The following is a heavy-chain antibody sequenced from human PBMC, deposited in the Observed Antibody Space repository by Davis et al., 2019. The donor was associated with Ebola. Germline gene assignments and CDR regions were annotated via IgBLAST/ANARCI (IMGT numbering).Heavy chain of an antibody. D-gene: IGHD1-26*01. Sequence: GESLKISCKGSGYRFTSYWIAWVRQMPGKGLEWIGIIYPGDSDTRYSPSFQGQVTISVDKSISTAYLQWNSLKASDTAMYYCARLDNSGHYWGQGTLVTISS. J-gene: IGHJ4*02. CDR2: IYPGDSDT. CDR1: GYRFTSYW. CDR3: ARLDNSGHY. V-gene: IGHV5-51*01.